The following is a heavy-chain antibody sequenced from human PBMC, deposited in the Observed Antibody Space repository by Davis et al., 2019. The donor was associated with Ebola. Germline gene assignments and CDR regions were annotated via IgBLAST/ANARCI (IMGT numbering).Heavy chain of an antibody. CDR2: ISSGSFTI. D-gene: IGHD3-3*01. J-gene: IGHJ4*02. CDR1: GITFSRYS. Sequence: PGGSLRPSCAPSGITFSRYSMNWVRQAPGKGLEWVAFISSGSFTIHYADSVKGRFTISRDNAKNSLFLQMNSLRDEDTAVYYCARWSILGQWGQGSLVTVSS. V-gene: IGHV3-48*02. CDR3: ARWSILGQ.